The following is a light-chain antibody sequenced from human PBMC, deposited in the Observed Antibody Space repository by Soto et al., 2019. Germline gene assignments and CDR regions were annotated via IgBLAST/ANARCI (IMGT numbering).Light chain of an antibody. J-gene: IGKJ4*01. CDR2: LGS. Sequence: DIVMTQSPLSLPVTPGEPASISCRSSQSLLHRNGYNFLDWYLQKPGHSPQLLIYLGSNRASGVHDRFSGSGSGTDFTLKISRVEAEDVGVYYCMQALQVPTFGGGTTVEIK. CDR3: MQALQVPT. V-gene: IGKV2-28*01. CDR1: QSLLHRNGYNF.